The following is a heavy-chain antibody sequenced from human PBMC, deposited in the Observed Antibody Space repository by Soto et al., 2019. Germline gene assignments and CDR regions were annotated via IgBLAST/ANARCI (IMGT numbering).Heavy chain of an antibody. CDR1: GFSFNDFG. CDR2: IWYGGKKT. V-gene: IGHV3-33*01. D-gene: IGHD2-2*01. J-gene: IGHJ4*02. CDR3: ARENAPPYFDY. Sequence: QVHLVESGGGVVQPGRSLRLSCAASGFSFNDFGVHWVRQAPGKGPEWVAVIWYGGKKTNYVDSVKGRFIISRDISKNMVYLQMNSLRDEDTAVYYCARENAPPYFDYWGQGTLVTVSS.